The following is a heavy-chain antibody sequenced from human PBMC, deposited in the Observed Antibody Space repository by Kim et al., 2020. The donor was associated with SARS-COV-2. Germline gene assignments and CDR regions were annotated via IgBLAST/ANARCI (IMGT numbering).Heavy chain of an antibody. CDR1: GFSVSTNY. V-gene: IGHV3-53*04. D-gene: IGHD6-19*01. Sequence: GGSLRLSCAASGFSVSTNYMSWVRQAPGKGLEWVSLIFSDGSTYYADSVKGRFTISRHNSENTLYLQMNSLRVEDTAVYYCARVTMAGPENPHTLDYWGHGSLVTVSS. J-gene: IGHJ4*01. CDR2: IFSDGST. CDR3: ARVTMAGPENPHTLDY.